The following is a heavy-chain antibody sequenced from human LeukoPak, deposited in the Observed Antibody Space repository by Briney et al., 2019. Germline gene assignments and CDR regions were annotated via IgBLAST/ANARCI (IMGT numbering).Heavy chain of an antibody. J-gene: IGHJ4*02. CDR1: GFTFSSYG. CDR3: AKEVAGGRYCSSTSCYMAY. CDR2: ISYDGSNK. Sequence: GGSLRLSCAASGFTFSSYGMHWVRQAPGKGLEWVAVISYDGSNKYYADSVKGRFTISRDNSKNTLYLQMNSLRAEDTAVYYCAKEVAGGRYCSSTSCYMAYWGQGTLVTVSS. D-gene: IGHD2-2*02. V-gene: IGHV3-30*18.